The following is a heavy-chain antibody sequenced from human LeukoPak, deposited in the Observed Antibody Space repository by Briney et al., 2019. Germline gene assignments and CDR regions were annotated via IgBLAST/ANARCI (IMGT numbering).Heavy chain of an antibody. V-gene: IGHV3-30*04. CDR2: ISPDGSYA. Sequence: GRSLRLSCAASGFTFSSFGLHWVRQAPGRGLEWVALISPDGSYAYYADSVKGRFTISRDNSENTFYLQLTNVRSEDAAVYFCARDHGAFDYWGQGTQVTVSS. J-gene: IGHJ4*02. CDR1: GFTFSSFG. CDR3: ARDHGAFDY. D-gene: IGHD3-10*01.